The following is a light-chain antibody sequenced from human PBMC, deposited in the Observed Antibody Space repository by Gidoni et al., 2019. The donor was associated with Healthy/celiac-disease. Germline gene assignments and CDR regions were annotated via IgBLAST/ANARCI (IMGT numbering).Light chain of an antibody. CDR1: QSISSY. V-gene: IGKV1-39*01. J-gene: IGKJ1*01. CDR3: QQSYSTPWT. Sequence: DSQMTQSPSSLSASVGDRVTITCRASQSISSYLNWYQQKPGKAPKLLIYAASSLQSGVPSRFSGSESGTDFTLTISSLQPEDFATYYCQQSYSTPWTFGQGTKVEIK. CDR2: AAS.